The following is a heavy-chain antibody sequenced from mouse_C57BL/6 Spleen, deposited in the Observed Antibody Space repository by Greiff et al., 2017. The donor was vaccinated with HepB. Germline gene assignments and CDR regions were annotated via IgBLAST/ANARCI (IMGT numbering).Heavy chain of an antibody. J-gene: IGHJ2*01. D-gene: IGHD1-1*01. CDR3: ATFTTVVATDY. CDR1: GYTFTSYW. CDR2: INPSSGYT. Sequence: VQGVESGAELAKPGASVKLSCKASGYTFTSYWMHWVKQRPGRGLEWIGYINPSSGYTKYNQKFKDKATLTADKSSSTAYMQLSSLTYEDSAVYYCATFTTVVATDYWGQGTTLTVSS. V-gene: IGHV1-7*01.